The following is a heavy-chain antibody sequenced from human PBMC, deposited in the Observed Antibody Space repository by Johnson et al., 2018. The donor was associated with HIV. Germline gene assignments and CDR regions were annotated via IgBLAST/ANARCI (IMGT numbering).Heavy chain of an antibody. J-gene: IGHJ3*02. CDR3: ARDLFYYDSSGYAFDI. D-gene: IGHD3-22*01. Sequence: EVQLVESGGGVVQPGGSLRLSCAASGFTVSNIYMSWVRQAPGKGLEWVSVIYSGGRTDYADSVKGRFTISRDNSKNTLYLQMNSLRAEDTAVYYCARDLFYYDSSGYAFDIWGQGTMVTVSS. CDR1: GFTVSNIY. CDR2: IYSGGRT. V-gene: IGHV3-66*01.